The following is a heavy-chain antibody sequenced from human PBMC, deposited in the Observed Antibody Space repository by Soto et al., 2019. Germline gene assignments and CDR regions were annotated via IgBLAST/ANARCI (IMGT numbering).Heavy chain of an antibody. V-gene: IGHV3-43*02. CDR1: GFTFDDYA. CDR2: ISGDGGST. CDR3: EKDNNPSQYSSSSAGYYYYGMDV. Sequence: GGSLRLSCAASGFTFDDYAMHWVRQAPGKGLEWVSLISGDGGSTYYADSVKGRFTISRDNSKNSLYLQMNSLRTEDTALYYCEKDNNPSQYSSSSAGYYYYGMDVWGQGTTVTVSS. J-gene: IGHJ6*02. D-gene: IGHD6-6*01.